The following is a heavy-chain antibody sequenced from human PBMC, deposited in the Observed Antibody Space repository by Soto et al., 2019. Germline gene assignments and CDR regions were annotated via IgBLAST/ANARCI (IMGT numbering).Heavy chain of an antibody. CDR1: GFSFRKHA. CDR3: TRGVYDTSGNYWGVSDY. V-gene: IGHV3-33*01. J-gene: IGHJ4*02. D-gene: IGHD3-22*01. Sequence: QVQLVESGGGVVQPGRSLRLSCEASGFSFRKHAMNWVRQAPGKGLEWVAVIWYDGSEKYYADSAKCRFTISRDNSKNTLDLHMNSLRDEDTAVYYCTRGVYDTSGNYWGVSDYWGQGTLVTVSS. CDR2: IWYDGSEK.